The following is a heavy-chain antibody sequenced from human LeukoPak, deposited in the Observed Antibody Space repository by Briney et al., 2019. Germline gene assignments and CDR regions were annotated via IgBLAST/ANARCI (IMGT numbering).Heavy chain of an antibody. V-gene: IGHV1-18*01. D-gene: IGHD2-15*01. CDR3: ARSILGYCSGGSCYGVGWFDP. Sequence: ASVKVSCKASGYTFTSYGTSWVRQAPGQGLEWMGWISAYNGNTNYAQKLQGRVTMTTDTSTSTAYMELRGLRSDDTAVYYCARSILGYCSGGSCYGVGWFDPWGQGTLVTVSS. J-gene: IGHJ5*02. CDR2: ISAYNGNT. CDR1: GYTFTSYG.